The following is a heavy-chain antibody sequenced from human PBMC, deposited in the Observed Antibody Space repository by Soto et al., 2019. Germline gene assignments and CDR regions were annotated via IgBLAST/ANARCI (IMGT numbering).Heavy chain of an antibody. CDR3: ARFVVGLYYYYYGMDV. J-gene: IGHJ6*02. CDR2: IYYSGST. Sequence: SETQSLTCTVSGGSIRSGDYYWSWIRQPPGKGLEWIGYIYYSGSTYYNPSLKSRVTISVDTSKNQFSLKLSSVTAADTAVYYCARFVVGLYYYYYGMDVWGQGTTVTVSS. D-gene: IGHD2-15*01. V-gene: IGHV4-30-4*01. CDR1: GGSIRSGDYY.